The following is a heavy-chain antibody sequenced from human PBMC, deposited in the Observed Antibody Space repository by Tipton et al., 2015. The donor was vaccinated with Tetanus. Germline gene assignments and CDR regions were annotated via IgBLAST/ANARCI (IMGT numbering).Heavy chain of an antibody. J-gene: IGHJ5*02. V-gene: IGHV4-59*01. CDR3: ARFGMLVPDAYNWFDP. CDR2: IYYSGST. CDR1: GGSISDFY. Sequence: TLSLTCTVSGGSISDFYWSWIRQSPGKGLEWIGYIYYSGSTNYNPSLRNRVTISVDTSKNQFSLKLTSVTAADTAVYYCARFGMLVPDAYNWFDPWGQGILVTVSS. D-gene: IGHD2-2*01.